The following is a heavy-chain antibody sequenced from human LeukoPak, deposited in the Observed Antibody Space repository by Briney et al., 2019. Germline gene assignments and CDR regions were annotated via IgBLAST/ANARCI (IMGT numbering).Heavy chain of an antibody. V-gene: IGHV3-7*01. D-gene: IGHD2-8*01. CDR3: ARAPPDIVLMVYGSVDY. J-gene: IGHJ4*02. CDR1: GFTFSSYW. CDR2: IQQDGSEK. Sequence: GGSLRLSFAASGFTFSSYWMSWVRQAPGKGLEWVANIQQDGSEKYYVDSVKGRFTISRDNAKNSLYLQMNSLRAEDSAVYYCARAPPDIVLMVYGSVDYWGQGTLVTVSS.